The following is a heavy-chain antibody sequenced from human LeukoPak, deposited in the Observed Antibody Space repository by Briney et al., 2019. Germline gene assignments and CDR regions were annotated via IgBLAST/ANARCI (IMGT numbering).Heavy chain of an antibody. Sequence: QPGRSLRLXCTASGFTFGDYAMSWFRQAPGKGLEWVGFIRGKAYGWATEYAASVKGRFTISRDDSKSIAYLQMNSLKTEDTAVYYCAREIYAGVVLIIGYWGQGTLVTVSS. CDR3: AREIYAGVVLIIGY. J-gene: IGHJ4*02. V-gene: IGHV3-49*03. CDR2: IRGKAYGWAT. D-gene: IGHD3-22*01. CDR1: GFTFGDYA.